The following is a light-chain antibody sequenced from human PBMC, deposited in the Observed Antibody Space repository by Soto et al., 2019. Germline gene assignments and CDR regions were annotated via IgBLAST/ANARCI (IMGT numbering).Light chain of an antibody. CDR2: GAS. CDR1: QSVSNNY. V-gene: IGKV3-20*01. Sequence: EIVLTQPPATLSLSPGESATLSCRASQSVSNNYLAWYKQKPGQAPRLLIYGASSRATGIPDRFSGSGSGTDFTLTISRLEPEDFAVYYCQQYGSSPLAFGGGTKVEIK. CDR3: QQYGSSPLA. J-gene: IGKJ4*01.